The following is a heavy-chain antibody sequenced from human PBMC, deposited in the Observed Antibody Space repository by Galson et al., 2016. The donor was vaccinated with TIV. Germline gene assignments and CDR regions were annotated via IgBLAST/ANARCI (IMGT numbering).Heavy chain of an antibody. CDR1: GFTFSDYV. CDR2: ISSDGSRK. CDR3: AKENDFDS. J-gene: IGHJ5*01. D-gene: IGHD3-16*01. V-gene: IGHV3-30*04. Sequence: SLRLSCAGSGFTFSDYVLNWVRQAPGKGLQWVAFISSDGSRKYVADSVKGRFTISRDHSENTLYLQMNNLRPDDTAAYFCAKENDFDSWGQGTLVTFSS.